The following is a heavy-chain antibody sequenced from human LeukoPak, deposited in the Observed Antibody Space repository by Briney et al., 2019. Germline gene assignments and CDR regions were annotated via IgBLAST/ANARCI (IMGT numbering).Heavy chain of an antibody. J-gene: IGHJ4*02. D-gene: IGHD6-19*01. CDR2: IYYSGST. V-gene: IGHV4-39*01. CDR1: GGSISSSSYY. Sequence: SETLSLTCTVSGGSISSSSYYWGWIRQPPGKGLEWIGSIYYSGSTYYNPSLKSRVTISVDTSKNQFSLKLSSVTAADTAVYYCATPGYSSGPYYSDYWGQGTLVTVSS. CDR3: ATPGYSSGPYYSDY.